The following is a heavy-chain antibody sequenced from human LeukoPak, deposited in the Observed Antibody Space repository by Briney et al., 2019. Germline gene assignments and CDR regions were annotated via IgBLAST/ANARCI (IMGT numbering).Heavy chain of an antibody. V-gene: IGHV3-9*01. CDR1: GFTFRDSA. CDR2: ISWNSDNI. CDR3: AKEGSVCTNGICRYFDF. J-gene: IGHJ4*02. D-gene: IGHD2-8*01. Sequence: PGRSLRLSCAASGFTFRDSAMPWVRQVPGKGLEWVSSISWNSDNIDYVDSVKGRFTISRDNAKNSLYLQMNSLRPEDTAFYYCAKEGSVCTNGICRYFDFWGQGALVTVSS.